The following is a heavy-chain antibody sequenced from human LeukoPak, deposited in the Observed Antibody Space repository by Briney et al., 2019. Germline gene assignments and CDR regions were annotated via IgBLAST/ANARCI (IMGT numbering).Heavy chain of an antibody. J-gene: IGHJ3*02. CDR1: GFTFSSYS. D-gene: IGHD5-18*01. Sequence: GGSLRLSCAASGFTFSSYSMNWVRQAPGKGLEWVSSISSSSSYIYYADSVKGRFTISRDNAKNSLYLQMNSLRAEDTAVYYCARDRGYSYGSGRDDAFDIWGQGTMVTVSS. CDR2: ISSSSSYI. V-gene: IGHV3-21*01. CDR3: ARDRGYSYGSGRDDAFDI.